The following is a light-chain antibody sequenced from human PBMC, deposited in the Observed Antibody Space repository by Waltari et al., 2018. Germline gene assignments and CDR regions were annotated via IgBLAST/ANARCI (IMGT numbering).Light chain of an antibody. CDR3: QAWGSSTHIV. Sequence: SYELTQPPSLSVSPGQTVSITCSGDNLGDKYVCWYQQKPGQSPVLVIYQDDKRPAGIPARFSGSNSGNTATLTISGTQTMDEGDYYCQAWGSSTHIVFGGGTKLTVL. CDR1: NLGDKY. CDR2: QDD. V-gene: IGLV3-1*01. J-gene: IGLJ3*02.